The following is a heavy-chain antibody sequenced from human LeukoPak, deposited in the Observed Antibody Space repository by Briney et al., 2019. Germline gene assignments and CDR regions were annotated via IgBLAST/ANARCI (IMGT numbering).Heavy chain of an antibody. CDR2: IPFDGSDE. Sequence: PGGSLRLSCEVSGFRLTTYGTHWVRQAPGKGLEWVAYIPFDGSDEYYVDSVKGRFSISRDNSKNTLFLQMDSLRPEDTAVYYCAKPAHDYGDYDYWGQGTQVIVSP. J-gene: IGHJ4*02. V-gene: IGHV3-30*02. D-gene: IGHD4-17*01. CDR3: AKPAHDYGDYDY. CDR1: GFRLTTYG.